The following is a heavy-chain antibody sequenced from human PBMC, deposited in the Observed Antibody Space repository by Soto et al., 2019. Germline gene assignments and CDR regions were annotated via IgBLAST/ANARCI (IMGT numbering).Heavy chain of an antibody. V-gene: IGHV1-69*06. CDR3: ERAHYDILTGLNYYYYGMDV. D-gene: IGHD3-9*01. CDR2: IIPIFGTA. CDR1: GGTFSSYA. J-gene: IGHJ6*02. Sequence: SVKVSCKASGGTFSSYAISWVRQAPGQGLEWMGGIIPIFGTANYAQKFQGRVTITADKSTSTAYMELSSLRSEDTAVYYCERAHYDILTGLNYYYYGMDVWGQGTTVTVSS.